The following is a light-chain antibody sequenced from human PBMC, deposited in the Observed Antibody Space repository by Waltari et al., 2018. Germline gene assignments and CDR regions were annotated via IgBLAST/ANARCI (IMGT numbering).Light chain of an antibody. Sequence: DIQMTQSPSSLSASVGDRVTITCRASQSISSYLNWYQQKPGNAPKLLIYAASSLQSGVPSRCSGSGSGTDFTLTITSLQPEDFATYYCQESYSTPFTFGPGTKVAIK. V-gene: IGKV1-39*01. CDR1: QSISSY. CDR3: QESYSTPFT. J-gene: IGKJ3*01. CDR2: AAS.